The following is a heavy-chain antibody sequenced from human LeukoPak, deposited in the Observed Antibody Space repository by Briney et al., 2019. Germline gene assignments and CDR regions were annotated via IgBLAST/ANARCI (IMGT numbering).Heavy chain of an antibody. J-gene: IGHJ6*02. D-gene: IGHD4-11*01. CDR3: AMHSNYKWSYYYGMDV. CDR2: IYSGGST. CDR1: GFTVSSNY. V-gene: IGHV3-53*01. Sequence: GGSLRLSCAASGFTVSSNYMSWVRQAPGKGLEWVSVIYSGGSTYYADSVKGRFTISRDNSKNTLYLQMNSLRAEDTAVYYCAMHSNYKWSYYYGMDVWGQGTTVTVSS.